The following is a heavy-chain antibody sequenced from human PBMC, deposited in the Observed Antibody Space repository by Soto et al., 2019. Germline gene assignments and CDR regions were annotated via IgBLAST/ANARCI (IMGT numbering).Heavy chain of an antibody. D-gene: IGHD3-3*01. CDR2: IYYSGST. CDR1: GGSISSSSYY. CDR3: ARLSDYDFWSGYYVNWFDP. Sequence: LSLTCTVSGGSISSSSYYWGWIRQPPGKGLEWIGSIYYSGSTYYNPSLKSRVTISVDTSKNQFSLKLSSVTAADTAVYYRARLSDYDFWSGYYVNWFDPWGQGTLVTVSS. J-gene: IGHJ5*02. V-gene: IGHV4-39*01.